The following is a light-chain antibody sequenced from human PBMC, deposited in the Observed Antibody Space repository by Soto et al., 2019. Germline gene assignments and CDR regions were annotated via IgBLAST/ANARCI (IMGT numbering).Light chain of an antibody. J-gene: IGLJ1*01. CDR2: EVS. CDR1: SSDVGGYNY. Sequence: QSVLTQPASVSGSPGQSITISCTGTSSDVGGYNYVSWYQQHPGEAPQLMIYEVSNRPSGVSNRFSGSKTGNTASLTISGLQAEDEADYYCSSYTSSSTPYVFGTGTKVTVL. CDR3: SSYTSSSTPYV. V-gene: IGLV2-14*01.